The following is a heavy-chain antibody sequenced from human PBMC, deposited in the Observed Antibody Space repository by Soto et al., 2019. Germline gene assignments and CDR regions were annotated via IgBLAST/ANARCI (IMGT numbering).Heavy chain of an antibody. J-gene: IGHJ5*02. D-gene: IGHD3-3*01. V-gene: IGHV3-48*02. CDR2: ISSSSSTI. Sequence: GGSLRLSCAASGFTFSSNSMNWVRQAQGKGLEWISYISSSSSTIYADSVKGRFTISRDNAKNSLYLQMNSLRDEDTAVYYCARVIWSGHLTSDLWGQGTLVTVSS. CDR3: ARVIWSGHLTSDL. CDR1: GFTFSSNS.